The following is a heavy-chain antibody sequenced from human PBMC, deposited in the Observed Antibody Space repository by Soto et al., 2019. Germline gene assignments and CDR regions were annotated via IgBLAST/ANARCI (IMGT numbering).Heavy chain of an antibody. CDR1: GDSVSSNTAS. CDR3: AKGDNLGPKTGYAFDP. CDR2: TYFRSKWYN. V-gene: IGHV6-1*01. D-gene: IGHD5-12*01. J-gene: IGHJ5*02. Sequence: SQTLSLTCAISGDSVSSNTASWNWIRQSPSRGLEWLGRTYFRSKWYNDYTVSVKSRIIINPDTSNNQFSLQLNSVTPEDTAVYFCAKGDNLGPKTGYAFDPWGQGIMVTVSS.